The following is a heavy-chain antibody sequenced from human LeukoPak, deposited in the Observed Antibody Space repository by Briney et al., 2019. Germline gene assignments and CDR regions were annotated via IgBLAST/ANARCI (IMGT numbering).Heavy chain of an antibody. CDR1: GGSISSSSYY. CDR3: ARQVPSAAADTRGYFDY. J-gene: IGHJ4*02. V-gene: IGHV4-39*01. CDR2: IFYGGST. Sequence: SETLSLTCTVRGGSISSSSYYWGWIRQAPGKGLEWIGSIFYGGSTHYNPSLKSRATISVDTSKNQFSLKLTSVTAADAAMYYCARQVPSAAADTRGYFDYWGQGTVVTVSS. D-gene: IGHD6-25*01.